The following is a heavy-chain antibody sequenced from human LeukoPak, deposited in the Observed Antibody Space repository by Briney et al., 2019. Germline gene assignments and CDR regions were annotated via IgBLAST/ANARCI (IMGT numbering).Heavy chain of an antibody. J-gene: IGHJ5*02. CDR1: GGSISSYY. CDR2: IYTSGST. V-gene: IGHV4-4*07. CDR3: ARHPTTFSWFDP. D-gene: IGHD4-11*01. Sequence: SETLSLTCTVSGGSISSYYWSWIRQPAGKGLEWIGRIYTSGSTNYNASLKSRVSMSVDTSKNQFSLKLSSVTAADTAVYYCARHPTTFSWFDPWGQGTLVTVSS.